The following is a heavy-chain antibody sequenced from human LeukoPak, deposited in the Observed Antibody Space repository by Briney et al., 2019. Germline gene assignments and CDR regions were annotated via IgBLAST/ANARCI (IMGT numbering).Heavy chain of an antibody. CDR1: GYIFTSYW. Sequence: GESLQISCKGSGYIFTSYWIGWVRQMPGKGLEWMGIIYPGDSDTRYSPSFQGQVTISADKSISTAYLQWSSLKASDTAMCYCARFLGYCSGGSCYSAAYYYYMDVWGKGTTVTVSS. CDR2: IYPGDSDT. CDR3: ARFLGYCSGGSCYSAAYYYYMDV. D-gene: IGHD2-15*01. J-gene: IGHJ6*03. V-gene: IGHV5-51*01.